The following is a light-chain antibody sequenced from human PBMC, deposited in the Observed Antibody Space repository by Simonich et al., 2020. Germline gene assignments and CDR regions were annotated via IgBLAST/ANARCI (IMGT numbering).Light chain of an antibody. CDR1: SGSVSTSYY. CDR2: STN. V-gene: IGLV8-61*01. Sequence: QTVVTQEPSFSVSPGGTVTLTCGLSSGSVSTSYYPSWYQQTPGPAPRTPIYSTNSRSSGVPDRFSGSILGNKAALTITGAQADDESDYYCVLYMGSGIGVFGGGTKLTVL. CDR3: VLYMGSGIGV. J-gene: IGLJ3*02.